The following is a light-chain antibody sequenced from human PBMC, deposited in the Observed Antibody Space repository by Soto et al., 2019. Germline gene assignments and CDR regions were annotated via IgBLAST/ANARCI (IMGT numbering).Light chain of an antibody. Sequence: QSALTQPASVSLSPCQSITISCSGTSSDIGTYDHVAWVQQFPGKTPKLMIYSVGNRPSGVSDRSAGSRSRNTASLTISGLQAEDEDDYYCISYTVSRSYVSGTGTKVTVL. CDR1: SSDIGTYDH. V-gene: IGLV2-14*01. CDR2: SVG. J-gene: IGLJ1*01. CDR3: ISYTVSRSYV.